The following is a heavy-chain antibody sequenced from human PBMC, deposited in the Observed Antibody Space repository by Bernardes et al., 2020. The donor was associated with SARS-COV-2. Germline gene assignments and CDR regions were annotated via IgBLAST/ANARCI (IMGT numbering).Heavy chain of an antibody. CDR3: ARARYYASGTYSPIDH. J-gene: IGHJ4*02. CDR1: GFTFSSYW. Sequence: GGSLRLSCVISGFTFSSYWMRWVRQAPGKGLEWVASIKADGIEKYYVASVKGRFTVSRDNAKNSLYLQMSSLRAEDTAVYYCARARYYASGTYSPIDHWGQGTLITVSS. D-gene: IGHD3-10*01. V-gene: IGHV3-7*01. CDR2: IKADGIEK.